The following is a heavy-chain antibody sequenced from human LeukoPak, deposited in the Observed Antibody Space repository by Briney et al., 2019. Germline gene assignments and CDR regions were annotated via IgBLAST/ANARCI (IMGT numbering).Heavy chain of an antibody. CDR3: ARGRGSSLLLFQH. J-gene: IGHJ1*01. Sequence: ASVKVSCKASGYTFTSYDINWVRQATGQGLEWMGWMNPNSGNTGYAQKFQGRVTITRDTSASTAYMELSSLRSEDTAVYYCARGRGSSLLLFQHWGQGTLVTVSS. CDR1: GYTFTSYD. D-gene: IGHD6-13*01. V-gene: IGHV1-8*03. CDR2: MNPNSGNT.